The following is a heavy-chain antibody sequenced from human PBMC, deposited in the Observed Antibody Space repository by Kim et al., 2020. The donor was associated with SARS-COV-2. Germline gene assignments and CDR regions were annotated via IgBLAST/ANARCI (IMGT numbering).Heavy chain of an antibody. V-gene: IGHV4-34*01. D-gene: IGHD3-10*01. CDR1: GGSFSGYY. J-gene: IGHJ4*02. CDR2: INHSGST. CDR3: ARVSARRARGFFDY. Sequence: SETLSLTCAVYGGSFSGYYWSWIRQPPGKGLEWIGEINHSGSTNYNPSLKSRVTISVDTSKNQFSLKLSSVTAADTAVYYCARVSARRARGFFDYWGQGTLVTVSS.